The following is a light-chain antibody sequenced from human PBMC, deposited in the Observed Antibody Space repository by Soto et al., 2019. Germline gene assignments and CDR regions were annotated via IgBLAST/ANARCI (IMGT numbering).Light chain of an antibody. Sequence: EVLMTQSPATLSVFPGERVTLSCAASQGVSTSLAWYQQKPGQAPRLLIYSASTRASGIPARFSGSGSGTEFTLTITSLESEDFAVYYCQQYINGYTFGQGTKLEIK. V-gene: IGKV3-15*01. CDR2: SAS. CDR1: QGVSTS. J-gene: IGKJ2*01. CDR3: QQYINGYT.